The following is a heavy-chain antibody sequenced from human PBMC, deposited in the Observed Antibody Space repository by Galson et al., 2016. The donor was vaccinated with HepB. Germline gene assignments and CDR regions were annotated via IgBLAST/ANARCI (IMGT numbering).Heavy chain of an antibody. V-gene: IGHV3-23*01. CDR3: TKSRLGYSYGYRFDD. CDR2: ISASGGST. J-gene: IGHJ4*02. CDR1: GFTFSAYA. D-gene: IGHD5-18*01. Sequence: SLRLSCAASGFTFSAYAIHWVRQAPGKGLEWVSGISASGGSTHYADSVKGRFTFSRDSSKNTLYLQMNSLRVDDTALYYCTKSRLGYSYGYRFDDWGPGTLVTVSS.